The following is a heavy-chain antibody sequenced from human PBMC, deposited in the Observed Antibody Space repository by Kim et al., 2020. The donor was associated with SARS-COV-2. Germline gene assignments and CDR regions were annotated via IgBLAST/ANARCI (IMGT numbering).Heavy chain of an antibody. D-gene: IGHD5-12*01. CDR3: TKWLDY. CDR2: TSYKSKWYF. CDR1: VDSVSSNSAS. J-gene: IGHJ4*02. V-gene: IGHV6-1*01. Sequence: SQTLSLTCAVSVDSVSSNSASWNSVRQSPSRGLEWLGRTSYKSKWYFEYAPSVRSRIAINPDTPKNQFSLQLYSGTTEDTAVYYCTKWLDYWSQRSLVTVSS.